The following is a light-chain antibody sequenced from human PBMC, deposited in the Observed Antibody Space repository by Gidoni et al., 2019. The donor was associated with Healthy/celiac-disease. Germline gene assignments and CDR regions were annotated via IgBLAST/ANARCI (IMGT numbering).Light chain of an antibody. J-gene: IGLJ3*02. V-gene: IGLV2-23*02. CDR2: EVS. CDR3: CSYAGSSTPWV. Sequence: SALTQPASLSGSPGQSITISCTGTSSDVGSYNLVSWYQQHPGKAPKLMIYEVSKRPSGVSNRFSGSKSGNTASLTISGLQAEDEADYYCCSYAGSSTPWVFGGGTKLTVL. CDR1: SSDVGSYNL.